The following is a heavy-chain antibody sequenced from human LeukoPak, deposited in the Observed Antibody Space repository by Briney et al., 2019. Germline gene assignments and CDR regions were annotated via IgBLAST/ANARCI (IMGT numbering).Heavy chain of an antibody. CDR2: INPSGGST. J-gene: IGHJ3*02. V-gene: IGHV1-46*03. CDR3: AIYCSSTSCYREAFDI. CDR1: GYTFTSYY. Sequence: GASVKVSCKASGYTFTSYYMHWVRQAPGQGLEWMGIINPSGGSTSYAQKFQGRVTMTRDTSTSTVYMELSSLRSEDTAVYYCAIYCSSTSCYREAFDIWGQGTMVTVSS. D-gene: IGHD2-2*01.